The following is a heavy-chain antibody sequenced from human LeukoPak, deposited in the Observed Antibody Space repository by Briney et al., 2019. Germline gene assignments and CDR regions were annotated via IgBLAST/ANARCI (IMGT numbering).Heavy chain of an antibody. CDR1: GFSFDDYA. CDR2: ISWNSGSI. Sequence: GGSLRLSCAASGFSFDDYAMPWVRQAPGKGLEWVSGISWNSGSIGYADSVKGRFTISRDNAKNSLYLQMNSLRAEDTALYYCAKDIYSYNSGWFDYWGQGTLVTVPS. J-gene: IGHJ4*02. CDR3: AKDIYSYNSGWFDY. D-gene: IGHD3-22*01. V-gene: IGHV3-9*01.